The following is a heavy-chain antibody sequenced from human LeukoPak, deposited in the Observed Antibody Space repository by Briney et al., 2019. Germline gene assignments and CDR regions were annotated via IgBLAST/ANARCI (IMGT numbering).Heavy chain of an antibody. Sequence: QPGRSLRLSCAASGFTFSTYGMHWVRQAPGKGLEYVSAINSNGGSTYYANSVKGRFTISRDNSKNTLFLQMGSLRAEDMAVYYCAREGSYGESDYWGQGTLVTVSS. V-gene: IGHV3-64*01. CDR2: INSNGGST. CDR3: AREGSYGESDY. J-gene: IGHJ4*02. CDR1: GFTFSTYG. D-gene: IGHD5-18*01.